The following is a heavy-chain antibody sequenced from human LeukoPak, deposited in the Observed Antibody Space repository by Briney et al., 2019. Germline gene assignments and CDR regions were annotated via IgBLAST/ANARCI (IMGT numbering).Heavy chain of an antibody. CDR3: ARYGDYGRLDY. V-gene: IGHV4-59*01. CDR2: LYNSGST. Sequence: SETLSLTCTVSGGSISSDFWSWIRQPPGKGLEWIGYLYNSGSTNYNPSLKSRVTISVDTSKNQFSLKLSSVTAADTAVYYCARYGDYGRLDYWGQGTLVTVSS. CDR1: GGSISSDF. D-gene: IGHD4-17*01. J-gene: IGHJ4*02.